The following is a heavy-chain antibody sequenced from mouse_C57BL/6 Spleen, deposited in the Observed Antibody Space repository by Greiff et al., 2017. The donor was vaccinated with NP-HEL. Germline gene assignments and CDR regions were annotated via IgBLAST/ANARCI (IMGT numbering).Heavy chain of an antibody. Sequence: QVQLKQSGPELVKPGASVKISCKASGYAFSSSWMNWVKQRPGKGLEWIGRIYPGDGDTNYNGKFKGKATLTADKSSSTAYMQLSSLTSEDSAVYFCARSRHYGSSLDYWGQGTTLTVSS. J-gene: IGHJ2*01. V-gene: IGHV1-82*01. CDR2: IYPGDGDT. D-gene: IGHD1-1*01. CDR3: ARSRHYGSSLDY. CDR1: GYAFSSSW.